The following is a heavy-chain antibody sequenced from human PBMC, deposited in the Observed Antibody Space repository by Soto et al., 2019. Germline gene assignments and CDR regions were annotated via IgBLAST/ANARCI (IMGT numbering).Heavy chain of an antibody. D-gene: IGHD3-22*01. J-gene: IGHJ4*02. CDR3: ARFGADYYDSSGYVDY. CDR2: IYYSGST. CDR1: GGSISSSSYY. Sequence: SVTLTLTCTVSGGSISSSSYYWGWIRQPPRKGLEWIGSIYYSGSTYYNPSLKSRVTISVDTSKNQFSLKLSSVTAADTAVYYCARFGADYYDSSGYVDYWGQGTLVTVSS. V-gene: IGHV4-39*01.